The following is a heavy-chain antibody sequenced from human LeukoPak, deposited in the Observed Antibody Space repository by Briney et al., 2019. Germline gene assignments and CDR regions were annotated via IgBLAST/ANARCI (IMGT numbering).Heavy chain of an antibody. V-gene: IGHV3-23*01. Sequence: GGSLRLSCAASGFTFSSYAMSWVRQAPGKGLEWVSAITKSGDQTHYADSVRGLFTISRDIFKNTLYLQMNSLRAEDTAVYHCVKSAGKDGYRDVFDIWGQGTVVTVSS. D-gene: IGHD5-24*01. J-gene: IGHJ3*02. CDR1: GFTFSSYA. CDR2: ITKSGDQT. CDR3: VKSAGKDGYRDVFDI.